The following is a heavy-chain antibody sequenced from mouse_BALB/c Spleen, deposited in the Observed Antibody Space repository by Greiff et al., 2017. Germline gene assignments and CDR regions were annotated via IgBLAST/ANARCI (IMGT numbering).Heavy chain of an antibody. J-gene: IGHJ4*01. CDR3: AREGSLYYYAMDY. D-gene: IGHD1-1*02. Sequence: VQLQESGPELVRPGVSVKISCKGSSYTFTDYAMHWVKQSHAKSLEWIGVISTYYGNTNYNQKFKGKATMTVDKSSSTAYMELARLTSEDSAVYYCAREGSLYYYAMDYWGQGTSVTVSS. CDR1: SYTFTDYA. V-gene: IGHV1-67*01. CDR2: ISTYYGNT.